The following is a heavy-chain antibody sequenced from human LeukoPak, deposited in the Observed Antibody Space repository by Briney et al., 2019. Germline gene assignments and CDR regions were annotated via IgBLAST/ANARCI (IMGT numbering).Heavy chain of an antibody. CDR1: GYSISSSYY. CDR2: IYHSGST. Sequence: PSETLSLTCAVSGYSISSSYYWCWIRQPPGKGLEWIGSIYHSGSTYYNPSLKSRVTISVDTSKNQFSLRLGSVTAADTAVYYCARGVAVAANWFDPWGQGTLVTVSS. V-gene: IGHV4-38-2*01. CDR3: ARGVAVAANWFDP. D-gene: IGHD6-19*01. J-gene: IGHJ5*02.